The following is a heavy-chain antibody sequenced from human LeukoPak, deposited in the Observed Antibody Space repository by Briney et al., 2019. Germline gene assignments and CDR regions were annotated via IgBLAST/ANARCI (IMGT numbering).Heavy chain of an antibody. CDR1: GYTFTSYY. V-gene: IGHV1-46*01. Sequence: ASVKVSCTASGYTFTSYYMHWVRQAPGQGLEWMGIINPSGGSTSYAQKFQGRVTMTRDTSTSTVYMELSSLRSEDTAVYYCARDFSRETDNEGYAFDIWGQGTMVTVSS. J-gene: IGHJ3*02. CDR2: INPSGGST. D-gene: IGHD2-8*01. CDR3: ARDFSRETDNEGYAFDI.